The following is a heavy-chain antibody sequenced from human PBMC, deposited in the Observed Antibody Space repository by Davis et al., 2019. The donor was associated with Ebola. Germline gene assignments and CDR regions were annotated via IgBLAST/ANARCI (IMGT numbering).Heavy chain of an antibody. CDR1: GYSFTSYY. V-gene: IGHV1-2*06. CDR2: INPYSGGA. D-gene: IGHD5-12*01. J-gene: IGHJ4*02. Sequence: AASVKVSCKASGYSFTSYYMHWVRQAPGQGLEWMGRINPYSGGASFAQKFQGRVTMTRDTSISTAYLELSRLRSDDTAVYFCARDSFGGYYSFDNWGQGTLVTVSS. CDR3: ARDSFGGYYSFDN.